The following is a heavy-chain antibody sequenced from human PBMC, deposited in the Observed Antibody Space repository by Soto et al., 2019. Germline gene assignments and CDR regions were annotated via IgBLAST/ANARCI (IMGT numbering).Heavy chain of an antibody. Sequence: GGSLRLSCAASGFTFSSYSMNWVRQAPGKGLEWVSYISSSSSTIYYADSVKGRFTISRDNAKNSLYLQMNSLRDEDTAVYYCARDHTPVLRSGYGMDVWGQGTTVTVSS. J-gene: IGHJ6*02. CDR3: ARDHTPVLRSGYGMDV. V-gene: IGHV3-48*02. CDR1: GFTFSSYS. CDR2: ISSSSSTI. D-gene: IGHD5-12*01.